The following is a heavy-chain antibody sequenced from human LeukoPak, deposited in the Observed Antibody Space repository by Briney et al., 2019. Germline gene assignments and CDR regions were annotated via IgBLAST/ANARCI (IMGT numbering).Heavy chain of an antibody. CDR3: ARAFQSLGGLSLPDY. Sequence: GASVKVSCKASGYTFTRHAMNWVRQAPGQGLEWMGWINTNTGNPAYAQGFTGRFVFSLDTSVSTTYLQISSLKAEDTAVYFCARAFQSLGGLSLPDYWGQGTLVTVSS. D-gene: IGHD3-16*02. CDR1: GYTFTRHA. V-gene: IGHV7-4-1*02. CDR2: INTNTGNP. J-gene: IGHJ4*02.